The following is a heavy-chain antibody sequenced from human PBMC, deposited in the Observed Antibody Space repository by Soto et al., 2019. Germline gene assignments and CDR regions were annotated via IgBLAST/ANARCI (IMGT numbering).Heavy chain of an antibody. D-gene: IGHD1-20*01. CDR2: INPNSGGT. CDR3: ARGITGESYYYMDV. CDR1: GYTFTGYY. V-gene: IGHV1-2*04. Sequence: ASVNVSCKASGYTFTGYYMHWVRQAPGQGLEWMGWINPNSGGTNYAQKFQGWVTMTRDTSISTAYMELSRLRSDDTAVYYCARGITGESYYYMDVWGKGTTVTVSS. J-gene: IGHJ6*03.